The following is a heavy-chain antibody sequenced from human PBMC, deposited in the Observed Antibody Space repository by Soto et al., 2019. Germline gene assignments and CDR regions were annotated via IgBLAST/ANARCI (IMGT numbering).Heavy chain of an antibody. J-gene: IGHJ5*02. V-gene: IGHV1-18*01. CDR2: ISAYNGNT. CDR1: GYTFTSYG. CDR3: XRXDYDYSNFGRXFDP. D-gene: IGHD4-4*01. Sequence: QVQLVQSGAEVKKPGASVKVSCKASGYTFTSYGISWVRQAPGQGLEWMGWISAYNGNTNYAQKLQGRVTMTTDTSTSTAYMELXXXXXXXXXXXXXXRXDYDYSNFGRXFDPWGQGTLVTVSS.